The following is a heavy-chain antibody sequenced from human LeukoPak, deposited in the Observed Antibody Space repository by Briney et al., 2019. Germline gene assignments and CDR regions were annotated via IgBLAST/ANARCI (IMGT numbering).Heavy chain of an antibody. CDR3: ARASLFIYYFDY. CDR2: IYYSGST. CDR1: GGSISSGGYY. Sequence: PSETLSLTCTVSGGSISSGGYYWSWIRQHPGKGLGWIGYIYYSGSTYYNPSLKSRVTISVDTSKNQFSLKLSSVTAADTAVYYCARASLFIYYFDYWGQGTLVTVSS. V-gene: IGHV4-31*03. D-gene: IGHD2/OR15-2a*01. J-gene: IGHJ4*02.